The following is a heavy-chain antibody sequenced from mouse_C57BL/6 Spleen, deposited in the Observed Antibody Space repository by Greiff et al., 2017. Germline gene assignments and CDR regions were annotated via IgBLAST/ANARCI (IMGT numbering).Heavy chain of an antibody. CDR2: IFPGSGNT. J-gene: IGHJ2*01. D-gene: IGHD2-3*01. Sequence: VQLLQSGAELVRPGASVKLSCKASGYPFTDSCINWVKQRPGQGLEWIGRIFPGSGNTYYNEKFKGKATLTAEKSSSTAYMQLSSLTSEDSAIYYCARWRGYYYFDYWGQGTTVTVSS. V-gene: IGHV1-76*01. CDR1: GYPFTDSC. CDR3: ARWRGYYYFDY.